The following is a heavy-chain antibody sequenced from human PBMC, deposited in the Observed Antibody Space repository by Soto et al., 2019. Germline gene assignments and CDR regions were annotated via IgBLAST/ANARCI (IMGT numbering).Heavy chain of an antibody. CDR3: TKGGIPRRYNIPKVDFDY. CDR2: ISGSGATT. V-gene: IGHV3-23*01. Sequence: ESVGDLVQRGGSLRLSCAASGFIFSNYAMSWVRQAPGKGLEWVSAISGSGATTYYPDSVKGRFTISRDNSKNTLYLQMNSLRAEDTAVYYCTKGGIPRRYNIPKVDFDYWGQGSLVTVSS. J-gene: IGHJ4*02. CDR1: GFIFSNYA. D-gene: IGHD1-1*01.